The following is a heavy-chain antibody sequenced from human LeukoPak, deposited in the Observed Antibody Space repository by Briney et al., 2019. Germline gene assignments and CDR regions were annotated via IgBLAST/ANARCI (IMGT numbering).Heavy chain of an antibody. CDR1: GFTFSSYS. CDR2: ISSSSSYI. CDR3: AGDLVSDYCSGGSCTRGAFHI. Sequence: GGSLRLSCAASGFTFSSYSMNWVRQAPGKGLEWVSSISSSSSYIYYADSVKGRFTISRDNAKNSLYLQMNSLRAEDTAVYYCAGDLVSDYCSGGSCTRGAFHIWGQGTMVTVSS. V-gene: IGHV3-21*01. D-gene: IGHD2-15*01. J-gene: IGHJ3*02.